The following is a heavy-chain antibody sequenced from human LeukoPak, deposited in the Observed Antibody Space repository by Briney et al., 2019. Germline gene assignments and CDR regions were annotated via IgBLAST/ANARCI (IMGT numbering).Heavy chain of an antibody. Sequence: PSETLSPTCTVSGGSISSSSYYWGWIRQPPGKGLEWIGSIYYSGSTYYNPSLKSRVTISVDTSKNQFSLKLSSVTAADTAVYYCARPMTYSSSWYGAFDIWGQGTMVTVSS. D-gene: IGHD6-13*01. CDR2: IYYSGST. CDR3: ARPMTYSSSWYGAFDI. CDR1: GGSISSSSYY. V-gene: IGHV4-39*01. J-gene: IGHJ3*02.